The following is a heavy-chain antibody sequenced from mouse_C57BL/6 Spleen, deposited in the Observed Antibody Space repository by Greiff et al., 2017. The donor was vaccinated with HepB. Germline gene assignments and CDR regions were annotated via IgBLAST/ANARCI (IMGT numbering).Heavy chain of an antibody. CDR2: IYPSDSET. Sequence: QVQLQQPGAELVRPGSSVKLSCKASGYTFTSYWMDWVKQRPGQGLEWIGNIYPSDSETHYNQKFKDKATLTVDKSSSTAYMQLSSLTSEDSAVYYCARSGDYYGYWGQGTTLTVSS. J-gene: IGHJ2*01. V-gene: IGHV1-61*01. CDR3: ARSGDYYGY. CDR1: GYTFTSYW. D-gene: IGHD1-1*01.